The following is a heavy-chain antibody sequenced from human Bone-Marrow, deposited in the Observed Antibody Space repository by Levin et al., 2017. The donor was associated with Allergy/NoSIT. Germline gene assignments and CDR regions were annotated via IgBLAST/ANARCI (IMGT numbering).Heavy chain of an antibody. CDR2: ISSDGSDT. CDR3: ARGRSAGYDY. V-gene: IGHV3-74*01. J-gene: IGHJ4*02. D-gene: IGHD2-15*01. CDR1: GFTFTTYW. Sequence: PGGSLRLSCAASGFTFTTYWMHWVRQDPEKGLVWVARISSDGSDTDYADSVKGRFTISRDNVKNTLYLQMNGLRAEDTAVYFCARGRSAGYDYWGRGTLVTVSS.